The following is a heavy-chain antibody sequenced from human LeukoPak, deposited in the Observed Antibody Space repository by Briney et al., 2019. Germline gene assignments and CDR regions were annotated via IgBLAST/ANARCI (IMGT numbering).Heavy chain of an antibody. CDR2: IIPILGIA. V-gene: IGHV1-69*10. CDR1: GGTFSSYA. D-gene: IGHD3-9*01. CDR3: ARRRVDILTGYFYDDY. Sequence: PSVKVSCEASGGTFSSYAISWVRQAPGRGLEWMGGIIPILGIANDAQKFQGRATTTADKSTSTAYMERSSRRSEDTAVYYCARRRVDILTGYFYDDYWGQGTLVTVSS. J-gene: IGHJ4*02.